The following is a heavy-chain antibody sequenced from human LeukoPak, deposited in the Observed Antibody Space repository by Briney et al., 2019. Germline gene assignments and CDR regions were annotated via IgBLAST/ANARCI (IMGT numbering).Heavy chain of an antibody. CDR3: AKDGGDIVVGFGTTHFDY. CDR2: IYSGGST. D-gene: IGHD2-15*01. J-gene: IGHJ4*02. CDR1: GFTFDDYA. V-gene: IGHV3-23*03. Sequence: PGGSLRLSCAASGFTFDDYAMHWVRQAPGKGLEWVSVIYSGGSTYYADSVKGRFTISRDNSKNMLYLQMNSLRAEDTAVYYCAKDGGDIVVGFGTTHFDYWGQGTLVTVSS.